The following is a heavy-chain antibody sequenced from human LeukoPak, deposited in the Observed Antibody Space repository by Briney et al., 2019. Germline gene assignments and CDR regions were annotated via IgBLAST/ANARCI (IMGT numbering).Heavy chain of an antibody. V-gene: IGHV3-74*01. Sequence: GGSLRLSCAASGFTFSSYWMHWVRQAPGKGPVWVSRIKSDGSSTSYADSVKGRFTISRDNAKNTLYLQMNSLRAEDTAVYYCARDLTSEWELLNWGQGTLVTVSS. D-gene: IGHD1-26*01. J-gene: IGHJ4*02. CDR1: GFTFSSYW. CDR2: IKSDGSST. CDR3: ARDLTSEWELLN.